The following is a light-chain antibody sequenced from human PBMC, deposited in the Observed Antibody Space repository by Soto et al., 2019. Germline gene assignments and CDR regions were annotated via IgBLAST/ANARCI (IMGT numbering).Light chain of an antibody. Sequence: EIVLTQSPCTLSLFPGERATLSCRTSQSISSSYLAWYQQKPGQAPRLLIYRASSRATGIPDRFSGSGSGTDFTLTISRLEPEDFAVYYCQQYGSSPPWTFGQGTKVDIK. J-gene: IGKJ1*01. CDR1: QSISSSY. V-gene: IGKV3-20*01. CDR2: RAS. CDR3: QQYGSSPPWT.